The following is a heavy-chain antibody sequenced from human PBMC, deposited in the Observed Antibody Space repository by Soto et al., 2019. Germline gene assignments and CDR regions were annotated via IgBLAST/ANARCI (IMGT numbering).Heavy chain of an antibody. V-gene: IGHV1-58*01. CDR3: AAVGGVLLWFGESIPFDY. Sequence: ASVKVSCKASGFTFTSSAVQWVRQARGQRLEWIGWIVVGSGNTNYAQKFQERVTITRDMSTSTAYMELSSLRSEDTAVYYCAAVGGVLLWFGESIPFDYWGQGTLVTVSS. CDR1: GFTFTSSA. CDR2: IVVGSGNT. D-gene: IGHD3-10*01. J-gene: IGHJ4*02.